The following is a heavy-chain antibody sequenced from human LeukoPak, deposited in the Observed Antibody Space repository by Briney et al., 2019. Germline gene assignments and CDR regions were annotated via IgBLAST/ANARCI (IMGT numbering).Heavy chain of an antibody. D-gene: IGHD4-23*01. J-gene: IGHJ4*02. CDR2: IYYRGST. CDR1: GGAISGHY. CDR3: ARLPGLGNNPPFDY. V-gene: IGHV4-59*08. Sequence: SETLSLTCTVSGGAISGHYWSWVRQPPGKGLECIGYIYYRGSTNYNPSLKSRVTMSVDTSNNQFSLRLTSVTAADTAVYYCARLPGLGNNPPFDYWGQGTLVTVSS.